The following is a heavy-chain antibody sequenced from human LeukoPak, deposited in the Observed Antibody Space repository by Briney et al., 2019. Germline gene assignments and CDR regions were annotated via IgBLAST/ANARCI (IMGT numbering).Heavy chain of an antibody. V-gene: IGHV3-30-3*01. D-gene: IGHD4-17*01. CDR1: GFTFSSYA. CDR3: ARDLVRGDYGGPIDY. CDR2: ISYDGSNK. J-gene: IGHJ4*02. Sequence: GRSLRLSCAASGFTFSSYAMHWVRQAPGKGLEWVAVISYDGSNKYYADSVEGRFTISRDNSKNTLYLQMNSLRAEDTAVYYCARDLVRGDYGGPIDYWGQGTLATVSS.